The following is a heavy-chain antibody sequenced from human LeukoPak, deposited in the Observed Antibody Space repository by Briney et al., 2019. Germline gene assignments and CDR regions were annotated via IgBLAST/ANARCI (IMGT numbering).Heavy chain of an antibody. D-gene: IGHD6-19*01. CDR3: AKYPGYSSGWPVFDY. CDR1: GFTFSSYA. CDR2: ISGSGGST. Sequence: GGSLRLSCAASGFTFSSYAMSWVRQAPGKGLEWVSAISGSGGSTYYADSVKGRFTISRDNSKNTLYLQMNSLRAEDTAVYYCAKYPGYSSGWPVFDYWGQGTLVTVSS. J-gene: IGHJ4*02. V-gene: IGHV3-23*01.